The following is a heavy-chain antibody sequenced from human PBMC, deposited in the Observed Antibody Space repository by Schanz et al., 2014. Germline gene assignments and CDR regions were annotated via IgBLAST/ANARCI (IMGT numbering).Heavy chain of an antibody. D-gene: IGHD5-18*01. V-gene: IGHV3-23*01. Sequence: EVQLLESGGGLVQPGGSLRLSCAASGFTFSSYAMTWVRQAPGMGLEWVSAISDSGDTAYYADSVKGRFTISRDNSKNTLFLQMSSLRVDDMAVYYCGRAGTGMAGWYFELWGRGTLGTVSS. CDR3: GRAGTGMAGWYFEL. CDR1: GFTFSSYA. CDR2: ISDSGDTA. J-gene: IGHJ2*01.